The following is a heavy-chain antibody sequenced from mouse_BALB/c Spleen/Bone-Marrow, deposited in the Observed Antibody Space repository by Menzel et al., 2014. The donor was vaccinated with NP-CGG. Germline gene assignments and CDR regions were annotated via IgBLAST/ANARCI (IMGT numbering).Heavy chain of an antibody. Sequence: EVQRVESGPELVKPGASVKMSCKASGYTFTSYVVHWVKQKPGQGLEWIGNINPYNDDTMYNEKFKGKATLTSDKSSSTAYMELSSLTSEDAAVYYCARSLYGYDWNFDVWGSGASVSVSS. CDR1: GYTFTSYV. D-gene: IGHD2-2*01. J-gene: IGHJ1*01. CDR3: ARSLYGYDWNFDV. V-gene: IGHV1-14*01. CDR2: INPYNDDT.